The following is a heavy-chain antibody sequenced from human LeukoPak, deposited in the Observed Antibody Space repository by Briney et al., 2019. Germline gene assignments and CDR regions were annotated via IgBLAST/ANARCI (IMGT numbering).Heavy chain of an antibody. Sequence: SETLSLTCTVSGGSISSSSYYWGWIRQPPGKGLEWIGSIYYSGSTYYNPSLKSRVTISVDTSKNQFSLKLSSVTAADTAVYYCARLDYYGSGSYQKSVSYFDYWGQGTLVTVSS. CDR1: GGSISSSSYY. J-gene: IGHJ4*02. D-gene: IGHD3-10*01. CDR2: IYYSGST. V-gene: IGHV4-39*01. CDR3: ARLDYYGSGSYQKSVSYFDY.